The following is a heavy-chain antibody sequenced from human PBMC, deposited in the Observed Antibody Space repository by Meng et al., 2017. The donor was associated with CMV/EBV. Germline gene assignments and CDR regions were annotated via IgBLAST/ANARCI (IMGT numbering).Heavy chain of an antibody. V-gene: IGHV4-59*01. Sequence: SETLSLTCTVSGGSISSYYWSWIRQPPGKGMEWIGYIYYIVITNYNPYLKSRVTISVDTSKNQFSLKLSSVTAAETAVYYCERGTGYCSSTSCPGYYFDYWGQGTLVTVSS. CDR3: ERGTGYCSSTSCPGYYFDY. D-gene: IGHD2-2*01. CDR2: IYYIVIT. J-gene: IGHJ4*02. CDR1: GGSISSYY.